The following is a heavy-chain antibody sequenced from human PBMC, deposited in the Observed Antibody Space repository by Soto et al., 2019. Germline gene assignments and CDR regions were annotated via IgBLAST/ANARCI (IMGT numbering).Heavy chain of an antibody. D-gene: IGHD3-3*01. Sequence: PSETLSLTCTVSGGSISSSSYYWGWIRQPPGKGLEWIGSIYYSGSTYYNPSLKSRVTISVDTSKNQFSLKLSSVTAADTAVYYCAKNGGVVIDYWGQGTLVTVSS. CDR1: GGSISSSSYY. CDR3: AKNGGVVIDY. CDR2: IYYSGST. V-gene: IGHV4-39*01. J-gene: IGHJ4*02.